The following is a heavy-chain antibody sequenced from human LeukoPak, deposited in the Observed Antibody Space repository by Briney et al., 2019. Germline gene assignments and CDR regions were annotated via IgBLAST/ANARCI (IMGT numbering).Heavy chain of an antibody. D-gene: IGHD6-13*01. CDR1: GFTFSSYG. V-gene: IGHV3-33*01. CDR3: ARVDGAANYFDY. Sequence: GGSLRLSCAASGFTFSSYGMHWVRQAPGKGLEWVAVIWYDGSNKYYADSVKGRFTISRDNSKNTLYLQMNSLRVEDTAVYYCARVDGAANYFDYWGQGTLVIVSS. CDR2: IWYDGSNK. J-gene: IGHJ4*02.